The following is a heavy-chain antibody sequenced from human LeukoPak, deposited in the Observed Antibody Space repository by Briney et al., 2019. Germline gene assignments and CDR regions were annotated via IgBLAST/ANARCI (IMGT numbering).Heavy chain of an antibody. CDR1: GYTFTGYY. D-gene: IGHD3-9*01. CDR3: ANDISSSNFNWFDP. Sequence: ASVKVSCKASGYTFTGYYMHWVRQAPGQGLEWMGWINPNSGGTNYAQKFQGRVTMTRDTSISTAYMELSRLRSDDTAVYYCANDISSSNFNWFDPWGQGTLVTVSS. V-gene: IGHV1-2*02. J-gene: IGHJ5*02. CDR2: INPNSGGT.